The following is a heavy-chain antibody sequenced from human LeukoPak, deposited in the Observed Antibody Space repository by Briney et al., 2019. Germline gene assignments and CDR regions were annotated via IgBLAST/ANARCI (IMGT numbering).Heavy chain of an antibody. CDR2: IIPLLGIA. D-gene: IGHD5-12*01. CDR1: GGIFSSYT. J-gene: IGHJ4*02. V-gene: IGHV1-69*04. Sequence: GASVKVSYKASGGIFSSYTISWVRQAPGQGLERMGRIIPLLGIANYAQKFQGRVTIIADKSTSTAYMELSSLRSEDTAVYYCARDDADSAYADGDYWGQGTLVTVSS. CDR3: ARDDADSAYADGDY.